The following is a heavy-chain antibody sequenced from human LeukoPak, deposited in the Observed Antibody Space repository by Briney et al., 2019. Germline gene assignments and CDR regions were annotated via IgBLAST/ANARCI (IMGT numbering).Heavy chain of an antibody. CDR1: GGSISSYY. CDR2: IYYSGST. V-gene: IGHV4-59*01. CDR3: ARVITMVRGGQGYFDY. Sequence: SETLSLTCTVSGGSISSYYWSWIRQPPGKGLEWIGYIYYSGSTKYNPSLKSRVTISVDTSKNQFSLNLSSVTAADTAVYYCARVITMVRGGQGYFDYWGQGTLVTVSS. J-gene: IGHJ4*02. D-gene: IGHD3-10*01.